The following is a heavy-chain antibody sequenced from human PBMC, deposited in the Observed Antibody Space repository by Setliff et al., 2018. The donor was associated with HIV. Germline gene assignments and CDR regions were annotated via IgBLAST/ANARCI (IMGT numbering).Heavy chain of an antibody. V-gene: IGHV4-59*01. Sequence: SETLSLTCTVSGGSISTYFCSWVRQTPGKGLEWIGYIYYTGSTSYNPSFRSRVTISVDTSKNQFSLMLDSVTAADTAVYYCALNSQKGIQPLLLASWGPGTLVTSPQ. CDR3: ALNSQKGIQPLLLAS. J-gene: IGHJ4*02. CDR1: GGSISTYF. CDR2: IYYTGST. D-gene: IGHD1-1*01.